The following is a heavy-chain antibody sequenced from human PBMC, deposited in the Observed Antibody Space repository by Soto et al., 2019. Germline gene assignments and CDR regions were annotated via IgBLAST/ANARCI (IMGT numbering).Heavy chain of an antibody. D-gene: IGHD3-22*01. J-gene: IGHJ5*02. V-gene: IGHV1-2*02. CDR2: INPKTVAT. Sequence: ASVKVTCKASGYAFTGYYIHWVRQAHGQGLEWVGWINPKTVATNFAQRFQGRVTMTRDTSITTAYMDLSSLTSDDTATYYCAKTYDGSGQPSHWFGPWGQGTPVTVSS. CDR1: GYAFTGYY. CDR3: AKTYDGSGQPSHWFGP.